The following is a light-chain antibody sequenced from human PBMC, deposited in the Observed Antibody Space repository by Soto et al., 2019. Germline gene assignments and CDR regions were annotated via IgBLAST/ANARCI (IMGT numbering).Light chain of an antibody. V-gene: IGKV1-39*01. Sequence: DIQMTQSPSSLSASVGDRVTITCRASQSISSYLNWYQQKPGKAPKLLIYASSSLQSGVPSRFSDGGSASDLPLTISSLQPEDFATYYCQQSYSTPLTFGGGTKVDIK. CDR1: QSISSY. J-gene: IGKJ4*01. CDR2: ASS. CDR3: QQSYSTPLT.